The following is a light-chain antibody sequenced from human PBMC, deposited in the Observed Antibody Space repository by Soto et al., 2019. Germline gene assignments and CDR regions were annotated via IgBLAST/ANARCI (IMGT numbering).Light chain of an antibody. Sequence: EIVMTQSPATLSASPGERATLSCRASQSVGSNLAWYQQKPGQGPRLLIYGASARATGIPARFSGSGSGTELTLTISSMQSEDFAVYYCQQYVNWPPPITSGQGTRLEIK. CDR2: GAS. CDR3: QQYVNWPPPIT. CDR1: QSVGSN. J-gene: IGKJ5*01. V-gene: IGKV3-15*01.